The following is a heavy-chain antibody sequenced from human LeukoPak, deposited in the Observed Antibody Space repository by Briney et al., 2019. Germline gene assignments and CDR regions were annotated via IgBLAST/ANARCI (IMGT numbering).Heavy chain of an antibody. Sequence: PGGSLRLSCAASGFTFSSYWMHWVRQAPGKGLVWVSRINSDGSSTSYADSVKGRFTISRDNAKNTLYLQMNSLRAEDTAVYYCASCLVGNGRVCWFDPWGQGTLVTVSS. CDR3: ASCLVGNGRVCWFDP. J-gene: IGHJ5*02. V-gene: IGHV3-74*01. D-gene: IGHD1-1*01. CDR2: INSDGSST. CDR1: GFTFSSYW.